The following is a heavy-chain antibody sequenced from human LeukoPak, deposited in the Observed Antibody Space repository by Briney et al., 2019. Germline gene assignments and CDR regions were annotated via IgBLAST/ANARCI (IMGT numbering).Heavy chain of an antibody. J-gene: IGHJ4*02. CDR1: GFTFSSYA. D-gene: IGHD3-3*01. Sequence: GGSLRLSCAASGFTFSSYAKHWVRQAPGKGLEWVAVISYGGDNKYYADSVKGRFTISRDNSKNTLYLQMNSLRAEDTAVYYCARDFEAHDLRPIGYWGQGTLATVSS. V-gene: IGHV3-30*01. CDR3: ARDFEAHDLRPIGY. CDR2: ISYGGDNK.